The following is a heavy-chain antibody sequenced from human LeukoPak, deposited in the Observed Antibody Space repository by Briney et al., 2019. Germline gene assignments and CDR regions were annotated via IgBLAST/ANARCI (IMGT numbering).Heavy chain of an antibody. CDR2: INPSGGST. J-gene: IGHJ6*03. CDR1: GYTFTSYY. CDR3: ARGASVGGVISYYYYYYMDV. V-gene: IGHV1-46*01. D-gene: IGHD3-16*02. Sequence: GASVKVSCKASGYTFTSYYMHWVRQAPGQGLEWMGIINPSGGSTGYAQKFQGRVTITTDESTSTAYMELSSLRSEDTAVYYCARGASVGGVISYYYYYYMDVWGKGTTVTVSS.